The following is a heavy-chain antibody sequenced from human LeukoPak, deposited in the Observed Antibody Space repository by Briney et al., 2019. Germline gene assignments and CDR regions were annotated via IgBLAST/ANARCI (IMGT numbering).Heavy chain of an antibody. CDR3: ATDSYDYT. V-gene: IGHV3-53*01. Sequence: GGSLRLSCAASGFTVSSNYMSWVRQAPGKGLEWVSVIYAGGSTYYADSVKGRFTISRDNAKNSLYLQMNSLRAEDTAVYYCATDSYDYTWGQGTLVTVSS. J-gene: IGHJ5*02. D-gene: IGHD4-11*01. CDR1: GFTVSSNY. CDR2: IYAGGST.